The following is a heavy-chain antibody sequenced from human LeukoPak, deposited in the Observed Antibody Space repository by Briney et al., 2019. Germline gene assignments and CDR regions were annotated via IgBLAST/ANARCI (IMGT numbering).Heavy chain of an antibody. Sequence: PGGSLRLSCSASGFTFTIYGMSWVRQAPGKGLEWVSGISSSARSTFYADSVKGRFTISRDNSKNTLYLQMNSLRAEDTAMYYCAKVSLNMVNDAFDIWGQGTMVSVSS. CDR2: ISSSARST. D-gene: IGHD4/OR15-4a*01. J-gene: IGHJ3*02. CDR3: AKVSLNMVNDAFDI. CDR1: GFTFTIYG. V-gene: IGHV3-23*01.